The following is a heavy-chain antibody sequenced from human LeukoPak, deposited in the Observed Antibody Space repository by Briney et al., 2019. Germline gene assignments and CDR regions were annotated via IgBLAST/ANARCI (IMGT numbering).Heavy chain of an antibody. Sequence: SETLPLTCTVSGGSISSYYWSWIRQPPGKGLEWIGYIHSTESTIYNPSLKSRVTISVDTSKNQFSLKLSSVTAADTAVYYCVRDVYGDPFDYWGQGTLVTVSS. CDR3: VRDVYGDPFDY. D-gene: IGHD4-17*01. V-gene: IGHV4-59*01. CDR1: GGSISSYY. J-gene: IGHJ4*02. CDR2: IHSTEST.